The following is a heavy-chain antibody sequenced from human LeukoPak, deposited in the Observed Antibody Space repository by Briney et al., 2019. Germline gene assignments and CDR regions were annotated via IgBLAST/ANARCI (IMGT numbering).Heavy chain of an antibody. V-gene: IGHV1-18*04. Sequence: ASVNVSCKASGYTFTSYGISGVRQAPGQGLEWMGWISAYNGNTNYAQKLQGRVTMTTDTSTSTAYMELRSLRSDDTAVYYCARGPLAAGDNWFDPWGQGTLVTVSS. CDR3: ARGPLAAGDNWFDP. D-gene: IGHD6-13*01. J-gene: IGHJ5*02. CDR1: GYTFTSYG. CDR2: ISAYNGNT.